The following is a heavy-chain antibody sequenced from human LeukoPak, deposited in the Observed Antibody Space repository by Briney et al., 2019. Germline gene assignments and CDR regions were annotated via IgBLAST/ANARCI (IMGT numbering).Heavy chain of an antibody. Sequence: GGSLRLSCAASGFTFDDYAMHWVRQAPGKGLEWVSGISWNSGSIGYADSVKGRFTISRDNAKNSLYLQMNSLRAEDTAVYYCASPVGGLVYWGQGTLVTVSS. CDR1: GFTFDDYA. D-gene: IGHD3-16*01. J-gene: IGHJ4*02. V-gene: IGHV3-9*01. CDR2: ISWNSGSI. CDR3: ASPVGGLVY.